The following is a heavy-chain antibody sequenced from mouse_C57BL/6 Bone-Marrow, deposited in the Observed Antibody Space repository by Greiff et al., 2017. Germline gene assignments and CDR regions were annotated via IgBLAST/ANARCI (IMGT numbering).Heavy chain of an antibody. J-gene: IGHJ2*01. CDR1: GYTFTSYW. CDR3: TTGLYYGSSYVGY. CDR2: IDPENGDT. V-gene: IGHV14-4*01. Sequence: VQLQQPGAELVRPGTSVKLSCKASGYTFTSYWMHWVKQRPGQGLEWIGVIDPENGDTEYASKFQGKATITADTSANTAYLQLSSLTSEDTAVYYCTTGLYYGSSYVGYWGQGTTLTVSS. D-gene: IGHD1-1*01.